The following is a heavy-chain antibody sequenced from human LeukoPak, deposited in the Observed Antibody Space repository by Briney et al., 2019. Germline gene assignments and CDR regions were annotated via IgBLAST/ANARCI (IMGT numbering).Heavy chain of an antibody. J-gene: IGHJ3*02. V-gene: IGHV4-59*01. Sequence: SETLSLTCTVSGVSISSYYWSWIRQPPGKGLEWSWNINFSASTNYNPSLNSRATISVETSKPQFSMTLSSVTAADTDVSYCERDRYPFGGVTSYDAFDIWGPGAMVTVSS. CDR3: ERDRYPFGGVTSYDAFDI. CDR1: GVSISSYY. CDR2: INFSAST. D-gene: IGHD3-16*01.